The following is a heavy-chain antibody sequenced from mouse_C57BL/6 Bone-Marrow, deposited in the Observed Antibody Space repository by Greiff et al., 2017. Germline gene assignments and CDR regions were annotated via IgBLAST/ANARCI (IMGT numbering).Heavy chain of an antibody. CDR2: INPSSGYT. Sequence: QVQLQQSGAELARPGASVKMSCKASGYTFTSYTMHWVKQRPGQGLEWIGYINPSSGYTKYNQTFKDKATLTADKSSSTAYMQLSSLTSEDYAVYYCANLLGGAMDYWGQGTSVTVSS. J-gene: IGHJ4*01. D-gene: IGHD4-1*01. V-gene: IGHV1-4*01. CDR3: ANLLGGAMDY. CDR1: GYTFTSYT.